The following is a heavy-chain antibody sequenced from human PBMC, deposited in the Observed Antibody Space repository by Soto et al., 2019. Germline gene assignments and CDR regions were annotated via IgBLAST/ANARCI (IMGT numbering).Heavy chain of an antibody. CDR1: GGSFSGYY. CDR3: ARGKDIVVVPAPFDP. V-gene: IGHV4-34*01. J-gene: IGHJ5*02. D-gene: IGHD2-2*01. Sequence: QVQLQQWGAGLLKPSETLSLTCAVYGGSFSGYYWSWIRQPPGKGLEWIGEINHSGSTNYNPSLKSRVTISVDPSKTKFSLKLSSVTAADTAVYYGARGKDIVVVPAPFDPWGQGTLVTVSS. CDR2: INHSGST.